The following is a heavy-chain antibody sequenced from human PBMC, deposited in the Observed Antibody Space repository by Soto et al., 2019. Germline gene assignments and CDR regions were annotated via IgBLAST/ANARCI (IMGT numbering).Heavy chain of an antibody. J-gene: IGHJ4*02. V-gene: IGHV3-23*01. D-gene: IGHD2-15*01. Sequence: VQLLESGGDLVQPGGSLRLSCAASGFTFSSYAMTWVRQAAGRGLECVSVITNSGDDAHYISSVKGRFTSSRDNSKHTVFLHMDSLRVEDTAVYYCARGSRPWCSGVSCFAFDRWGQGTLVTVSS. CDR1: GFTFSSYA. CDR2: ITNSGDDA. CDR3: ARGSRPWCSGVSCFAFDR.